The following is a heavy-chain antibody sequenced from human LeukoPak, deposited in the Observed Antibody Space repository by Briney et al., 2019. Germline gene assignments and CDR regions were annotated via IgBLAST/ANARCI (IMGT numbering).Heavy chain of an antibody. CDR1: GYTFTGYY. Sequence: ASVKVSCKASGYTFTGYYLHWVRQAPGQGLEWMGWIHPNSGGTNYAQKFQGRVTMTRDTSISTAYMELSRLRSDDTAVYYCARGDYDYVWGSYRGFDPWGQGTLVTVSS. D-gene: IGHD3-16*02. J-gene: IGHJ5*02. CDR3: ARGDYDYVWGSYRGFDP. CDR2: IHPNSGGT. V-gene: IGHV1-2*02.